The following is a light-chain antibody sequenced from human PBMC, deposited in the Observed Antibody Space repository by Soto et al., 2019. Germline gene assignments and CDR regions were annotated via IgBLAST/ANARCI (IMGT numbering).Light chain of an antibody. CDR1: SSDVGGYNY. Sequence: QSALTQPRSVSGSPGQSVTISCTGTSSDVGGYNYVSWYQQHSGKAPKLMIYDVSERPSGVPDRFSASKSGNTASLPFSGLQAEDEADYYCCSYAHSYPPLYVFGTGTKVTVL. CDR3: CSYAHSYPPLYV. CDR2: DVS. V-gene: IGLV2-11*01. J-gene: IGLJ1*01.